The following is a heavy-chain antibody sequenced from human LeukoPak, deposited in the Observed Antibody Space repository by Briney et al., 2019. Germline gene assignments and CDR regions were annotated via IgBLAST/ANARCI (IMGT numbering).Heavy chain of an antibody. CDR3: TTVAYFYGSGSYFRYYYYGMDV. CDR2: IKSKTDGGTT. Sequence: GGSLRLSCAASGFTFNNAWMSWVRQAPGKGLEWVGRIKSKTDGGTTDYAAPVKGRFTISRDDSKNTLYLQMNSLKTEDTAVYYCTTVAYFYGSGSYFRYYYYGMDVWGQGTTVTVSS. J-gene: IGHJ6*02. D-gene: IGHD3-10*01. CDR1: GFTFNNAW. V-gene: IGHV3-15*01.